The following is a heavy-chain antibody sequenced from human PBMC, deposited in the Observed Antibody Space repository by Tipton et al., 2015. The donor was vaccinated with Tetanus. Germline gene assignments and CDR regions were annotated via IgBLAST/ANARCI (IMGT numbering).Heavy chain of an antibody. CDR3: ARGDLWFGESLDHLYDY. CDR2: VNPSGGSG. D-gene: IGHD3-10*01. Sequence: QLVQSGPEVKKPGASVKVSCKASGYSFTTYWVHWVRQAPGQGLEWMGMVNPSGGSGRYSQNFEGRVTMTSDTSTNTVYMELSSLRSDATAVYYGARGDLWFGESLDHLYDYWGQGTLVTVSS. J-gene: IGHJ4*02. CDR1: GYSFTTYW. V-gene: IGHV1-46*01.